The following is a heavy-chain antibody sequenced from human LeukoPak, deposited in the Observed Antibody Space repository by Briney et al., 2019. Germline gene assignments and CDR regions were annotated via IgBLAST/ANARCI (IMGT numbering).Heavy chain of an antibody. V-gene: IGHV4-34*01. CDR1: GGSFSGDY. D-gene: IGHD3-22*01. CDR2: INHSGST. J-gene: IGHJ4*02. CDR3: ASGSPYDSSGYYHHNYFDY. Sequence: SGTLSLTCAVYGGSFSGDYWSWSRQPPGKGLEWIGEINHSGSTNYIPSLKSRVTISVDTSKNQFSLKLSSVTAADTAVYYCASGSPYDSSGYYHHNYFDYWGQGTLVTVSS.